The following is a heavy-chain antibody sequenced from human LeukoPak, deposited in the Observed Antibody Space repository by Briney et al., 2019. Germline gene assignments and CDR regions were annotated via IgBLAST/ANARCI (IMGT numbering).Heavy chain of an antibody. D-gene: IGHD3-9*01. CDR2: IRYDGSNK. V-gene: IGHV3-30*02. CDR1: GFTFSSYG. J-gene: IGHJ6*03. Sequence: GGSLRLSCAASGFTFSSYGMHWVRQAPGKGLEWVAFIRYDGSNKYYADSVKGRFTISRDNSKNTLYLQMNSLRAEDTAVYYCAKVGILTGYYISYYYYYMDVWGKGTTVTVSS. CDR3: AKVGILTGYYISYYYYYMDV.